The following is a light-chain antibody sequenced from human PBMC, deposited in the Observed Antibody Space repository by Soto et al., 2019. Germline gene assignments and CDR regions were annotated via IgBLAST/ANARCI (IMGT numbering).Light chain of an antibody. J-gene: IGKJ1*01. Sequence: DIQMTQSPSSLSASVGDRVTIIGRASQNIRSYLHWYQQKPGKAPQLLSYATSSLQTGVPSRFSASGAGTDLSLVISDLQPEDSATYYGQQGYSPRWTSGRGTKVEI. CDR1: QNIRSY. CDR2: ATS. CDR3: QQGYSPRWT. V-gene: IGKV1-39*01.